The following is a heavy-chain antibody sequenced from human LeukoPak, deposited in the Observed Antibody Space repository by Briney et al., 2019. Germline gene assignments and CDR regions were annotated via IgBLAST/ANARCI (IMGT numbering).Heavy chain of an antibody. D-gene: IGHD6-13*01. J-gene: IGHJ4*02. CDR2: INHSGST. Sequence: SETLSHAYAVYGGSVSGKYWSWLRQPPGKGLEWIGEINHSGSTNYNPSLKSRVTISVDTSKNQFSLKLSSVTAADTAVYYCARSYSGRPFYDWGQGTLVTVSS. V-gene: IGHV4-34*01. CDR3: ARSYSGRPFYD. CDR1: GGSVSGKY.